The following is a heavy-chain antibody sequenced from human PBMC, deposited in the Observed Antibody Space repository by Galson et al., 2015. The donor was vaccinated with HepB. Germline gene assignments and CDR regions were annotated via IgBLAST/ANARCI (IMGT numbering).Heavy chain of an antibody. D-gene: IGHD3-22*01. J-gene: IGHJ4*02. V-gene: IGHV3-23*01. CDR2: ISGSGDST. CDR1: GFTFANCA. Sequence: SLRLSCAASGFTFANCAMSWVRQAPGKELEWVSTISGSGDSTCYLDSVKGRFTISRDNAKNSLYLQMNSLRAEDTAVYYCAREPNYDISSYYFDYWDQGTLVTVSS. CDR3: AREPNYDISSYYFDY.